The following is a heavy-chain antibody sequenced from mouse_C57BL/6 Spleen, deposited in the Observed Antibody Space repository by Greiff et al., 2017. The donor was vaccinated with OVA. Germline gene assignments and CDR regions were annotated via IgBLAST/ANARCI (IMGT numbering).Heavy chain of an antibody. V-gene: IGHV1-69*01. D-gene: IGHD2-5*01. CDR1: GYTFTSYW. CDR3: ARYYSRAMDY. CDR2: IDPSDSYT. J-gene: IGHJ4*01. Sequence: QVQLQQSGAELVMPGASVKLSCKASGYTFTSYWMHWVKQRPGQGLEWIGEIDPSDSYTTYNQKFKGKSTLTVDKSSSTAYMQLSSLTSEDSAVYYCARYYSRAMDYWGQGTSVTVSS.